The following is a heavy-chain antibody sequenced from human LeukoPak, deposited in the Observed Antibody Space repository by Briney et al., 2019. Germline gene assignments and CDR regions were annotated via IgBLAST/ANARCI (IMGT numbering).Heavy chain of an antibody. CDR2: ISYDGSNK. V-gene: IGHV3-30*18. CDR1: GFTFSSYG. J-gene: IGHJ3*02. CDR3: AKEGDAFDI. Sequence: PGRSLRLSCAASGFTFSSYGMHWVRQAPGKGLEWVAVISYDGSNKYYADSVKGRFTISRDNSKNMLYLQMNSLRAEDTAVYYCAKEGDAFDIWGQGTMVTVSS.